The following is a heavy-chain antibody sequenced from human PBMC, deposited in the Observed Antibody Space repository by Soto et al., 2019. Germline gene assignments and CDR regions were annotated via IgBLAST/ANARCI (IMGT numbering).Heavy chain of an antibody. D-gene: IGHD3-22*01. CDR3: ARVLNSGYYLYMDV. CDR2: IYYSGST. Sequence: SETLSLTCTVSGGSISSYYWSWIRQPPGKGLEWIGYIYYSGSTNYNPSLKSRVTISVDTSKNQFSLKLSSVTAADTAVYYCARVLNSGYYLYMDVWGKGTTVTVSS. J-gene: IGHJ6*03. CDR1: GGSISSYY. V-gene: IGHV4-59*01.